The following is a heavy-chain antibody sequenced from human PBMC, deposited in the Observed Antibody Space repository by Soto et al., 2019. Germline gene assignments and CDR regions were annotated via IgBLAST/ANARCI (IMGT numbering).Heavy chain of an antibody. D-gene: IGHD1-1*01. Sequence: AETLSLTCAVFGGSFSDSYWSWIRQSPGKGLEWIGEITSSGTTYYNPSLKSRVTISGDTSKNQFSLEVRSVTAADTAVYYCARGRPAIATRWFDSWGQGTLVTVSS. CDR1: GGSFSDSY. J-gene: IGHJ5*01. V-gene: IGHV4-34*01. CDR3: ARGRPAIATRWFDS. CDR2: ITSSGTT.